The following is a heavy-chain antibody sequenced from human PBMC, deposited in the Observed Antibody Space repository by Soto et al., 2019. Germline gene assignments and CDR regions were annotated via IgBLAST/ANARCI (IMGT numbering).Heavy chain of an antibody. CDR2: IIPILGIA. CDR1: GGTFSSYT. D-gene: IGHD3-10*01. Sequence: SVNVSCKASGGTFSSYTISWVRQAPGQGLEWMGRIIPILGIANYAQKFQGRVTITADKSTSTAYMELSSLRSEDTAVYYCARDERYYYGSGSYAPYYFDYWGQGTLVTVSS. V-gene: IGHV1-69*04. CDR3: ARDERYYYGSGSYAPYYFDY. J-gene: IGHJ4*02.